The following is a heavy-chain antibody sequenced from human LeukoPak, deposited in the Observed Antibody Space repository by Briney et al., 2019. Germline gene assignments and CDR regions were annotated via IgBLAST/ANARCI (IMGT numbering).Heavy chain of an antibody. CDR2: IYPGDSDT. Sequence: GESLKISCNVSGYSFATYWIGWVRLMPGKGLECMGIIYPGDSDTRYSPSFQGQVTISADKSISTAYLQWSSLRPSDTAMYYCARRAVASSVGNFRFDSWGQGTLVTVSS. CDR3: ARRAVASSVGNFRFDS. D-gene: IGHD6-19*01. CDR1: GYSFATYW. J-gene: IGHJ4*02. V-gene: IGHV5-51*01.